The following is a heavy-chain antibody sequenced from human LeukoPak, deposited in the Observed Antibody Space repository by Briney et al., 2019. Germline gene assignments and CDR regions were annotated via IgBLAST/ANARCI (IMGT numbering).Heavy chain of an antibody. CDR2: IWYDGSNK. CDR3: AKGPLGDVWGSYDY. Sequence: PGGSLRLSCAASGFTFSSYGMHWVRQAPGKGLEWVAVIWYDGSNKYYADSVKGRFTISRDNSKNTLYLQMNSLRAEDTAVYYCAKGPLGDVWGSYDYWGQGTLVTVSS. V-gene: IGHV3-30*02. D-gene: IGHD3-16*01. J-gene: IGHJ4*02. CDR1: GFTFSSYG.